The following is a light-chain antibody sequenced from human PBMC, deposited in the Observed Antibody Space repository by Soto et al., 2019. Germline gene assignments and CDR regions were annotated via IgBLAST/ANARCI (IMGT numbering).Light chain of an antibody. Sequence: SYELTQPPSVSVSPGQTASIPCSGDKLGDKYASWYQQRPGQSPVVVICEDNKRPSGIPERFSGSNSGNTATLTISGTQATDEADYYCQAWDSSTHYVFGTGTKVTVL. CDR2: EDN. V-gene: IGLV3-1*01. CDR3: QAWDSSTHYV. CDR1: KLGDKY. J-gene: IGLJ1*01.